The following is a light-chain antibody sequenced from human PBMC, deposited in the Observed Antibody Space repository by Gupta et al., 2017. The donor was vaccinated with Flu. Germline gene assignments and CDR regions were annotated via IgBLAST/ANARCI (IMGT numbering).Light chain of an antibody. V-gene: IGLV2-14*01. CDR1: SSDVGGYNY. CDR3: SSYTSSDTLV. J-gene: IGLJ2*01. Sequence: QSALTQPASVSGSPGPSITISCTGTSSDVGGYNYVSWYQHHPGKVPELMIYEVSSRPAGIAHRFSGSKSGNTASLTISGLQAEDEADYYCSSYTSSDTLVFGGGTKLTVL. CDR2: EVS.